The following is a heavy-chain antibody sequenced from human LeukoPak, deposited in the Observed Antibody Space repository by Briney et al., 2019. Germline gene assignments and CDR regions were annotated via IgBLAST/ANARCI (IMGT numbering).Heavy chain of an antibody. CDR2: IKEDESEK. V-gene: IGHV3-7*01. Sequence: GGSLRLSCAASGFIFSDYWMSWVRQAPGKGLEWVANIKEDESEKNYVSSVKGRFTISRDNAKNSLFLQLNSLRAEDTAVYYCARDRGDSSSWYSKTYWYFDLWGRGTLVTVSS. D-gene: IGHD6-13*01. CDR1: GFIFSDYW. CDR3: ARDRGDSSSWYSKTYWYFDL. J-gene: IGHJ2*01.